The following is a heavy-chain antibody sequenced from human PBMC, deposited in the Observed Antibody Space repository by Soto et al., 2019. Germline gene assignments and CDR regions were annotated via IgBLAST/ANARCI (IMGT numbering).Heavy chain of an antibody. CDR3: AKVGSSWYSHFNY. CDR1: GVTFSSYA. Sequence: PGGSLRLSCAASGVTFSSYAMNWARQTPGKGLEWVSIISGGGGSAYYADSVKGRFSISRDNSKNTLYPQMYSLRAEDTAVYYCAKVGSSWYSHFNYWGQGTLVTVSS. V-gene: IGHV3-23*01. CDR2: ISGGGGSA. J-gene: IGHJ4*02. D-gene: IGHD6-13*01.